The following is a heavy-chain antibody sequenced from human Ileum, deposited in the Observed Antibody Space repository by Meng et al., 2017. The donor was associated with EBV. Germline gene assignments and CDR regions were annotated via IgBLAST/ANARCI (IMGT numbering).Heavy chain of an antibody. CDR2: ISSKTGSTI. V-gene: IGHV3-11*01. CDR1: VYNFRDYY. D-gene: IGHD1-26*01. J-gene: IGHJ5*02. Sequence: VRRGEAGGGLVMQAGSSILSLRAPVYNFRDYYVSWIRHAAGKGLEGVAYISSKTGSTIYYADSVKCRITSSSDNAKNSVYLQMNSLRAEDIAVYDCAMLQEGERYYSPWDSWGQGTLVTVSS. CDR3: AMLQEGERYYSPWDS.